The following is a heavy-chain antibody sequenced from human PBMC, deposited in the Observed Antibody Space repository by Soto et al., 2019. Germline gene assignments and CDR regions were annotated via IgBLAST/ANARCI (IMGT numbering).Heavy chain of an antibody. CDR3: ASSAGCSSTSCYPNWFDP. V-gene: IGHV4-34*01. D-gene: IGHD2-2*01. Sequence: SETLSLTCAVYGGSFSGHYWSWIRQPPGKGLEWIGEINHSGSTNYNPSLKSRVTISVDTSKNQFSLKLSSVTAADTAVYYCASSAGCSSTSCYPNWFDPWGQGTLVTVSS. J-gene: IGHJ5*02. CDR2: INHSGST. CDR1: GGSFSGHY.